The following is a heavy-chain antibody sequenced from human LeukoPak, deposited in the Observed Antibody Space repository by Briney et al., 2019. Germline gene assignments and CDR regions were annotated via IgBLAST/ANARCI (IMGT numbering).Heavy chain of an antibody. J-gene: IGHJ6*02. V-gene: IGHV1-46*01. CDR2: INPSGGST. Sequence: ASVKVSCKASGYTFTSYYMHWVRQAPGQGLEWMGIINPSGGSTSYAQKFQGRVTMTRNTSISTAYMELSSLRSEDTAVYYCARQPLLVICSSTSCFRGRGMDVWGQGTTVTVSS. CDR3: ARQPLLVICSSTSCFRGRGMDV. CDR1: GYTFTSYY. D-gene: IGHD2-2*01.